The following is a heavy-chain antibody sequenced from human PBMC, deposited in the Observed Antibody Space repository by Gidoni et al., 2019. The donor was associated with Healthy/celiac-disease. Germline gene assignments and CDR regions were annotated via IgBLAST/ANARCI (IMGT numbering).Heavy chain of an antibody. J-gene: IGHJ5*02. D-gene: IGHD6-6*01. CDR2: IYWGDEK. V-gene: IGHV2-5*02. CDR3: AHTSGYSSSSGWFDP. CDR1: GFQPITSGVG. Sequence: QITLKESGPTLVKHTPNITLPGTFSGFQPITSGVGVGWIRQPPGQALEWLAPIYWGDEKRYSPSLKSRLTITKDTSKYQVVLTMTNMDPVDTATYYCAHTSGYSSSSGWFDPWGQGTLVTVSS.